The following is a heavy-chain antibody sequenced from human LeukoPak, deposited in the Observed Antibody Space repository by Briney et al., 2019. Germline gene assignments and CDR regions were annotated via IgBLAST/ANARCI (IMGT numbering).Heavy chain of an antibody. CDR3: ESRLLPYYYYMDV. CDR2: ISGIGGST. V-gene: IGHV3-23*01. J-gene: IGHJ6*03. D-gene: IGHD6-25*01. Sequence: GGSLRLSCTVSGFTVSSNSMSWVRQAPGKGLGWVSAISGIGGSTYYADSVKGRFTISRDNSKNTLYLQMNSLRAEDTAVYYCESRLLPYYYYMDVWGKGTTVTVSS. CDR1: GFTVSSNS.